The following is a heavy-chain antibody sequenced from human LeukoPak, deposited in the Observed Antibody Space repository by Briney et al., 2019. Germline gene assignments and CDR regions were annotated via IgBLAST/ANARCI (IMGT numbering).Heavy chain of an antibody. J-gene: IGHJ6*02. Sequence: PGGSLRLSCAASGFTLSSYWMHWVRQVPGKGLVCVSRIKSDGSDTRYADSVKGRFTISRGNSKNTLYLQMNSLRADDTAIYYCARNQQLGGHSYYYYGMDVWGQGTTVTVSS. CDR1: GFTLSSYW. V-gene: IGHV3-74*01. CDR3: ARNQQLGGHSYYYYGMDV. CDR2: IKSDGSDT. D-gene: IGHD3-16*01.